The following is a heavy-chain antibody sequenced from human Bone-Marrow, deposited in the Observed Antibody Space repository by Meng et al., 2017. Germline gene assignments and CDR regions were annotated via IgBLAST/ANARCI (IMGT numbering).Heavy chain of an antibody. CDR3: ARPRSSGWVNDALDI. D-gene: IGHD6-19*01. V-gene: IGHV3-21*01. CDR1: GFTFSSYS. CDR2: ISSSSSYI. J-gene: IGHJ3*02. Sequence: GESLKISCAASGFTFSSYSMNWVRQAPGKGLEWVSSISSSSSYIYYADSVKGRFTISRDNAKNSLYLQMNSLGAEDTAVYYCARPRSSGWVNDALDIWGQGTMVTVSS.